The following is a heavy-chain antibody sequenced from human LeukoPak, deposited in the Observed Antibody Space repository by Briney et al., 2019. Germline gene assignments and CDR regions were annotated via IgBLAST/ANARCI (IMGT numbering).Heavy chain of an antibody. CDR2: ISAYNGNT. CDR3: ARGIRKVRGVIKDWFDP. CDR1: GYTFTSYG. Sequence: GASVKVSCKASGYTFTSYGISWVRQAPGQGLEWMGWISAYNGNTNYAQKFQGRVTMTRNTSISTAYMELSSLRSEDTAVYYCARGIRKVRGVIKDWFDPWGQGTLVTVSS. D-gene: IGHD3-10*01. V-gene: IGHV1-18*01. J-gene: IGHJ5*02.